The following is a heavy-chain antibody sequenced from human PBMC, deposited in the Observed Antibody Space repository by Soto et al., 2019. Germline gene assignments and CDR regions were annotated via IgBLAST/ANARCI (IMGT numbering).Heavy chain of an antibody. Sequence: QVQLQESGPGLVKPSQTLSLTCSVSGGSISSGGYYWSWIRQLPGKGLEWMGYIYDSGNTYYNPSLKSRVTFSLDRSKNQLSLKLRSVTAADTAVYYCARSGVSGIVITSHRFDPWGQATLVTVSS. J-gene: IGHJ5*02. CDR1: GGSISSGGYY. CDR2: IYDSGNT. V-gene: IGHV4-31*03. D-gene: IGHD3-3*01. CDR3: ARSGVSGIVITSHRFDP.